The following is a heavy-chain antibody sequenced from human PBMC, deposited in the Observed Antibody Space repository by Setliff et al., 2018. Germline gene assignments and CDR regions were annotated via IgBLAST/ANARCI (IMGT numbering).Heavy chain of an antibody. D-gene: IGHD3-3*01. CDR1: GASISSGNDF. V-gene: IGHV4-61*09. J-gene: IGHJ4*02. CDR2: IYTNGGT. Sequence: PSETLSLTCSVSGASISSGNDFWNWIRQPAGKGLEWIGNIYTNGGTDYSPSLRSRVTISLGTSKNQFSLQLTSVTAADTAVYYCARRTEYYNFWSGYYDYWGQGTLVTVSS. CDR3: ARRTEYYNFWSGYYDY.